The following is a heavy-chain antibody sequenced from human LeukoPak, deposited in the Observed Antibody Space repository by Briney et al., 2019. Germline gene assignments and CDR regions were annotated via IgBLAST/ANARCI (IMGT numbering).Heavy chain of an antibody. CDR1: GYTFTSYY. CDR3: AGGIAVAGTLDY. CDR2: INPSGGST. Sequence: GAPVKVSCKASGYTFTSYYMHWVRQAPGQGLEWMGIINPSGGSTSYAQKFQGRVTMTRDTSTSTVYMELSSLRSEDTAVYYCAGGIAVAGTLDYWGQGTLVTVSS. J-gene: IGHJ4*02. D-gene: IGHD6-19*01. V-gene: IGHV1-46*01.